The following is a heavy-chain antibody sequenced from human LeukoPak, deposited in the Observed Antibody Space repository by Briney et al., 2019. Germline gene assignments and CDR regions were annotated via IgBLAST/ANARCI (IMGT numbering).Heavy chain of an antibody. CDR2: FDPEDGET. CDR1: RYTLTELA. Sequence: ASVKVSCKVSRYTLTELAIHWVRQAPGKGLEWMGGFDPEDGETIYAQNFQGRVSMTEDTSTDTAYMALRSLRSEDTAVYYCATQATGYFYHWGQGTLVTVSS. V-gene: IGHV1-24*01. CDR3: ATQATGYFYH. J-gene: IGHJ4*02.